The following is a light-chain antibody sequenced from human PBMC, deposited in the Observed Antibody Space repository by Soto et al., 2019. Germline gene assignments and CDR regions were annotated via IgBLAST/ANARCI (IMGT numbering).Light chain of an antibody. Sequence: EIVMTQSPATLSVSPGERATLSCRASQSVSSSLAWYQQKPGQAPRLLIYGASTRATGIPARFSGSGSGTEFTLTISSLQSEDFAVYYCQQHNNWPRTFGQGTKLEIK. CDR3: QQHNNWPRT. V-gene: IGKV3-15*01. CDR1: QSVSSS. CDR2: GAS. J-gene: IGKJ2*01.